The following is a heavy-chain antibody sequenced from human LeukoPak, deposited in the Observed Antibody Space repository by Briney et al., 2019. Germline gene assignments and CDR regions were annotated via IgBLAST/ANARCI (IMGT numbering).Heavy chain of an antibody. CDR3: ARVEGRRGAAFDI. D-gene: IGHD2-15*01. J-gene: IGHJ3*02. CDR2: IYHSGDT. V-gene: IGHV4-4*01. Sequence: PAETLSLTCGVSGGSIRTSNWWSWVRQSPGQILEWIGEIYHSGDTNYNPSVKSRVTISVDKSRNQFSLKLNSVTAADTAVYFCARVEGRRGAAFDIWGQGTAVTVSS. CDR1: GGSIRTSNW.